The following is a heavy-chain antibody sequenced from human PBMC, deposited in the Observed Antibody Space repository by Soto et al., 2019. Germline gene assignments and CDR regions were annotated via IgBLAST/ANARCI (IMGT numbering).Heavy chain of an antibody. V-gene: IGHV3-30-3*01. CDR1: GFTFSSYA. D-gene: IGHD3-16*01. CDR3: ARGRVGGYGHYYYYGMDV. CDR2: ISYDGSNK. J-gene: IGHJ6*02. Sequence: PGGSLRLSCAASGFTFSSYAMHWVRQAPDKGLEWVAVISYDGSNKYYADSVKGRFTISRDNSKNTLYLQMNSLRAEDTAVYYCARGRVGGYGHYYYYGMDVWGQGTTVTVSS.